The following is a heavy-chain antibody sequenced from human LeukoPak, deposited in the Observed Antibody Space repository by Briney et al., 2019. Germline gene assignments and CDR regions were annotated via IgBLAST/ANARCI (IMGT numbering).Heavy chain of an antibody. D-gene: IGHD3-22*01. V-gene: IGHV1-46*01. Sequence: GASVKVSCKASGYTFTSYYMHWVRQAPGQGLEWMGIINPSGGSTSYAQKFQGRVTMTRDTSTSTVYMELSSLRSEDTAVYYCARDRSADSSGYYYDLDYWGQGTLVTVSS. CDR3: ARDRSADSSGYYYDLDY. CDR2: INPSGGST. J-gene: IGHJ4*02. CDR1: GYTFTSYY.